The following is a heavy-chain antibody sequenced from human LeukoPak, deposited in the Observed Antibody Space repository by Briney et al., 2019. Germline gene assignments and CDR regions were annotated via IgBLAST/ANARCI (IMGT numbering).Heavy chain of an antibody. CDR3: AKDGSLYDGPLGQYSSSWYLDY. D-gene: IGHD6-13*01. V-gene: IGHV3-7*03. CDR2: IKQDGSEK. CDR1: GFTFSSCW. J-gene: IGHJ4*02. Sequence: GGSLRLSCAASGFTFSSCWMSWVRQAPGKGLEWVANIKQDGSEKYYVDSVKGRFTISRDNAKNSLYLQMNSLRAEDTALYYCAKDGSLYDGPLGQYSSSWYLDYWGQGTLVTVSS.